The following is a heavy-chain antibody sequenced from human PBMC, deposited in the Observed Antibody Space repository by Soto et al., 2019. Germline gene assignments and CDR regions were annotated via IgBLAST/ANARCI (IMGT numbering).Heavy chain of an antibody. J-gene: IGHJ4*02. CDR1: GGSFSGFY. CDR3: ARCPLYIAVADY. CDR2: ITHGGRT. Sequence: SETLSLTCAVDGGSFSGFYWSWIRQPPGKGLEWIGEITHGGRTNYNPSLKSRVTISVDTSNNQFSLKLSSVIAADTAVYYCARCPLYIAVADYWGQGTLVTVS. D-gene: IGHD6-19*01. V-gene: IGHV4-34*01.